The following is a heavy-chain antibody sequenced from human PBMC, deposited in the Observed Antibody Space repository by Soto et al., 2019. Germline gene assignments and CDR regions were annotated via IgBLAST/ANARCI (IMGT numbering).Heavy chain of an antibody. CDR2: IIPTFGTA. CDR3: GSGGVVVAANWLDP. D-gene: IGHD2-15*01. Sequence: SVKVSCKASGVTFSNYAISWVRQAPGQGLEWMGGIIPTFGTANYAQKFQGRVTITADESTSTAYMELSSLRSEDTAVYYCGSGGVVVAANWLDPWGQGTLVTVYS. J-gene: IGHJ5*02. V-gene: IGHV1-69*13. CDR1: GVTFSNYA.